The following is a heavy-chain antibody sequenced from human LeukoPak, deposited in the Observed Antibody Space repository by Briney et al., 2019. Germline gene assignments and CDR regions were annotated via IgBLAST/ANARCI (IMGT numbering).Heavy chain of an antibody. D-gene: IGHD2-2*01. CDR3: ARRGYCSSTSCYEYWFDP. J-gene: IGHJ5*02. V-gene: IGHV4-39*01. CDR2: IYYSGST. CDR1: GGSISSSSYY. Sequence: SETLSLTCTVSGGSISSSSYYWGGIRQPPGKGLEWIGIIYYSGSTYYNPSLKSRLTISVDTSKSQFSLKLSSVTATDTAVYYCARRGYCSSTSCYEYWFDPWGQGTLVTVSS.